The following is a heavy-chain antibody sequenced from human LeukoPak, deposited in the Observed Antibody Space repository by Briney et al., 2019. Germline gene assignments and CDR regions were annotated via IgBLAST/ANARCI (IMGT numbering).Heavy chain of an antibody. CDR1: GFTFSGYA. V-gene: IGHV3-30-3*01. J-gene: IGHJ6*02. CDR2: LSYYGSNT. D-gene: IGHD6-13*01. CDR3: ARFPGIAATAYYYYAMDV. Sequence: GGSLRLSCAASGFTFSGYAMHWVRQAPGKGLEGVAVLSYYGSNTYHADSVKGRFTISRDNSKNTLYLQMNSLRPEETAVYYCARFPGIAATAYYYYAMDVWGQGTAVTVSS.